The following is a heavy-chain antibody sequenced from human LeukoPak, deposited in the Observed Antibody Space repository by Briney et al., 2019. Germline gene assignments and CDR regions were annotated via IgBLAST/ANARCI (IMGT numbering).Heavy chain of an antibody. J-gene: IGHJ4*02. CDR1: GYSFSSFG. D-gene: IGHD3-10*01. CDR3: ARWNLGTYGSVDY. Sequence: ASVKVSCKASGYSFSSFGINWVRQAPGQGLEWMGWISGYNGDTNYAQKFQGRVTMTTDTSTSTAYMELRSLRSDDTAVYYCARWNLGTYGSVDYWGQGTLVTVSS. V-gene: IGHV1-18*01. CDR2: ISGYNGDT.